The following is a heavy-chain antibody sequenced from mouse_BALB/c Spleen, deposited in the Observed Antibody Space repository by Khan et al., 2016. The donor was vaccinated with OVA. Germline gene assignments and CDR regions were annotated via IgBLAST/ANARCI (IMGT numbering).Heavy chain of an antibody. Sequence: QIQLVQSGAELARPGASVKMSCKASGYTFTTYTLHWVKERPGQGLEWIGYIIPSTDYTNYNQKFRDKATLTADKSSTTAYMQLRCLTSEDSAVYYCTRAGAYYRSDGWFAYWGQGTLVTVSA. J-gene: IGHJ3*01. D-gene: IGHD2-14*01. CDR1: GYTFTTYT. V-gene: IGHV1-4*01. CDR3: TRAGAYYRSDGWFAY. CDR2: IIPSTDYT.